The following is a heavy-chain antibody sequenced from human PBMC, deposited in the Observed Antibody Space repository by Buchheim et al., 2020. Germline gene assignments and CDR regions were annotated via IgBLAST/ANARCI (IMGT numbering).Heavy chain of an antibody. J-gene: IGHJ4*02. V-gene: IGHV1-2*02. CDR2: INPNSGGT. Sequence: QVQLVQSGAEVKKPGASVKVSCKASGYTFTGYYMHWVRQAPGQGLEWMGWINPNSGGTNYAQTFQGRVTMTRDTSISTAYMELNRLRSDDTAVYYCARGRKNYYDSSGYTYYFDYWGQGTL. D-gene: IGHD3-22*01. CDR1: GYTFTGYY. CDR3: ARGRKNYYDSSGYTYYFDY.